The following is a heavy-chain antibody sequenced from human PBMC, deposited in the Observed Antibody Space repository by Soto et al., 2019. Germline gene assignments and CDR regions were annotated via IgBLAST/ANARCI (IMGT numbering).Heavy chain of an antibody. J-gene: IGHJ3*02. CDR1: GASISSSY. CDR3: ARGYYDSSGQSNTFDI. V-gene: IGHV4-59*01. D-gene: IGHD3-22*01. Sequence: SETLSLTCTVSGASISSSYWSWIRQSPEKGLEWIGYVYYSGSTNYNPSLKSRVTISVGTSKNQFSLKLNSVTAADTAVYYCARGYYDSSGQSNTFDIWGQGTMVTVSS. CDR2: VYYSGST.